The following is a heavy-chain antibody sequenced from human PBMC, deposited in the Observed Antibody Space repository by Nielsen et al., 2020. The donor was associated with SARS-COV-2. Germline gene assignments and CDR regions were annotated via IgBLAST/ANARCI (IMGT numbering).Heavy chain of an antibody. CDR2: ISGSGSST. Sequence: WIRQPPGKGLEWVSAISGSGSSTYYADSVKGRFTISRDNSENTLYLQMNSLRAEDTAVYYCAKFDTAGYYFDYWGQGTLVTVSS. CDR3: AKFDTAGYYFDY. V-gene: IGHV3-23*01. J-gene: IGHJ4*02. D-gene: IGHD6-13*01.